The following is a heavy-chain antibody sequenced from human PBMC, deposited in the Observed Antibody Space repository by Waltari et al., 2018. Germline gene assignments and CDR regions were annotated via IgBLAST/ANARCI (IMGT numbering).Heavy chain of an antibody. Sequence: QVQLVQSGAAVRKPGASVQVSSQASGYTFSNYGIAWVRQAPGQGLEWMGWIRGYNGDTKYAREFEGRLTVTTNTSTNTAHMELRSLRSDDTAVYYCARLYDSSAYYNTYLDPWGQGALVTVSS. V-gene: IGHV1-18*01. D-gene: IGHD3-22*01. CDR1: GYTFSNYG. J-gene: IGHJ5*02. CDR3: ARLYDSSAYYNTYLDP. CDR2: IRGYNGDT.